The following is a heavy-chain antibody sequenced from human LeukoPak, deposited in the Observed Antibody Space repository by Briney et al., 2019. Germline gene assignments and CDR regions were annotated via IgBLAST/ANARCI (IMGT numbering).Heavy chain of an antibody. Sequence: GGSLRLSCATSGFTFSRHWMSWVRQAPGKGLEWVANIDKDGSGKYYVDSVNGRFTISRDNAKQSLYLQINSLRSETTANYYCAEGTTGWGQGTLVTVSS. V-gene: IGHV3-7*01. CDR2: IDKDGSGK. CDR1: GFTFSRHW. J-gene: IGHJ1*01. D-gene: IGHD1-1*01. CDR3: AEGTTG.